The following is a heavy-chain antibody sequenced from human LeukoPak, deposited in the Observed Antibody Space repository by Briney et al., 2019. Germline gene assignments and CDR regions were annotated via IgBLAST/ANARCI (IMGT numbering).Heavy chain of an antibody. V-gene: IGHV3-48*02. J-gene: IGHJ3*02. CDR1: GFTFSSYS. Sequence: GGSLRLSCAASGFTFSSYSMNWVRQAPGKGLEWVSYISSSSSTIYYADSVKGRFTISRDNAKNSLYLQMNSLSDEDTAVYYCARSCSGGSCYSDAFDIWGQGTMVTVSS. CDR2: ISSSSSTI. D-gene: IGHD2-15*01. CDR3: ARSCSGGSCYSDAFDI.